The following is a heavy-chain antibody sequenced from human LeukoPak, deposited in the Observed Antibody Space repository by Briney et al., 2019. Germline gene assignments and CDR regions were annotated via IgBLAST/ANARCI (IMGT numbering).Heavy chain of an antibody. Sequence: GGSLRLSCAASGFTVSNNFLSWARQAPGKGLEWVSVIYSGGSTYYADSVKGRFTISRDNSKNTLYLQMSSLRAEDTAVYYCARHQIVVVPAAGMDVWGQGTTVTVSS. CDR1: GFTVSNNF. V-gene: IGHV3-53*01. CDR2: IYSGGST. J-gene: IGHJ6*02. CDR3: ARHQIVVVPAAGMDV. D-gene: IGHD2-2*01.